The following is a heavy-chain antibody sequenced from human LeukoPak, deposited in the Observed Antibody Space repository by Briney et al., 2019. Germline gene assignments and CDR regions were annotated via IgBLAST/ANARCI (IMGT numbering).Heavy chain of an antibody. CDR1: GFTFSSYA. Sequence: GGSLRLSCAASGFTFSSYAMSWVRQAPGKGLEWVSAISGSGGSTYYADSAKGRFTISRDNSKNTLYLQMNSLRAEDTAVYYCAKSAPNYDILTGYPDYWGQGTLVTVSS. V-gene: IGHV3-23*01. CDR2: ISGSGGST. D-gene: IGHD3-9*01. CDR3: AKSAPNYDILTGYPDY. J-gene: IGHJ4*02.